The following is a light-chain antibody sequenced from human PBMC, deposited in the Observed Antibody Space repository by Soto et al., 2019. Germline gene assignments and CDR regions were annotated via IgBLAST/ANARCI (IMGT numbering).Light chain of an antibody. J-gene: IGKJ1*01. CDR2: GAS. Sequence: EVVMTQSPATLSVSPGERATPSCRGSQSVSSNLAWYQQKPGQAPRLLIYGASTRAAGIPARFSGSGSGTDFTLTITSLQSEDFGVYYCHQHNNWWTFGQGTKVDNK. CDR1: QSVSSN. V-gene: IGKV3-15*01. CDR3: HQHNNWWT.